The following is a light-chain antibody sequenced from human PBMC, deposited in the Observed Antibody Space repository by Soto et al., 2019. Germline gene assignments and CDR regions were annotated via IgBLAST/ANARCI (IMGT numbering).Light chain of an antibody. CDR3: GTWDSSLSAFYV. CDR1: RSNIGNNY. Sequence: QSVLTQPPSVSEAPGQKVTISCSGSRSNIGNNYVSWYQQLPGTAPKLLIYENNKRPSGIPDRFSGSKSGTSATLGITGLQTGDEAYYYCGTWDSSLSAFYVFGTGTKLTVL. CDR2: ENN. V-gene: IGLV1-51*02. J-gene: IGLJ1*01.